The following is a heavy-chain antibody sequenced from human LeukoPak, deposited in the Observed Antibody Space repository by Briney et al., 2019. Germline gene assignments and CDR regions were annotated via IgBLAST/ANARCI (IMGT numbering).Heavy chain of an antibody. CDR2: IYHSGST. D-gene: IGHD3-9*01. J-gene: IGHJ6*04. V-gene: IGHV4-38-2*01. CDR1: GYSISSGYY. CDR3: ARAYDILTGYRRDYYDMDV. Sequence: SETLSLTCAVSGYSISSGYYWGWIRQPPGKGLEWIGSIYHSGSTYYNPSLKSRVTISVDTSKNQFSLKLSSVTAADTAVYYCARAYDILTGYRRDYYDMDVWGKGTTVTVSS.